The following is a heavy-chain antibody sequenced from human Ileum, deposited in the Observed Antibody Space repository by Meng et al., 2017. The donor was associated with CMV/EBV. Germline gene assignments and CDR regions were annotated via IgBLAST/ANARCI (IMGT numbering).Heavy chain of an antibody. CDR2: IYPGDSDT. Sequence: SGDDFRSDWSGWGRQRTERGLEWMGIIYPGDSDTRYSPSFEGQVTISVDKSINTAYLHWSSLRPSDTATYYCATSYSGLGYNWFESWGQGSRVTVSS. D-gene: IGHD1-26*01. V-gene: IGHV5-51*01. CDR1: GDDFRSDW. CDR3: ATSYSGLGYNWFES. J-gene: IGHJ5*01.